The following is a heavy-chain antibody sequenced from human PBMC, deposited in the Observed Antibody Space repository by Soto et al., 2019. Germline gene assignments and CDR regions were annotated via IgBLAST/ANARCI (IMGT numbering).Heavy chain of an antibody. J-gene: IGHJ5*02. Sequence: TVAEGKSVDRGGYWSWKNQPPGKALEWVCYIYYSGSTIYNPSLESRVTLSIETSENQFSLKLSSVTAAFSDVYYCIRSLSEVWLFLLNRWCEVSLVTVS. CDR2: IYYSGST. CDR3: IRSLSEVWLFLLNR. V-gene: IGHV4-30-4*01. CDR1: EGKSVDRGGY. D-gene: IGHD3-9*01.